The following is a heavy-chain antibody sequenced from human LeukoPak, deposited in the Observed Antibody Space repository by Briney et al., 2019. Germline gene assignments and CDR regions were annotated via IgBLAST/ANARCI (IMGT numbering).Heavy chain of an antibody. Sequence: GGSLRLSCAASGFTFSSYSMNWVRQAPGKGLEWVSYISSSSSTIYYADSVKGRFTISRDNAKNSLYLQMYSLRDEDTAVYYCARDEMATITDFDYWGQGTLVTVSS. CDR2: ISSSSSTI. V-gene: IGHV3-48*02. D-gene: IGHD5-24*01. J-gene: IGHJ4*02. CDR1: GFTFSSYS. CDR3: ARDEMATITDFDY.